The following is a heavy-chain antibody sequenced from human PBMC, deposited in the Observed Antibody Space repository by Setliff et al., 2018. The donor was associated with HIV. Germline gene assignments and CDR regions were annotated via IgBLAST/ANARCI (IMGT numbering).Heavy chain of an antibody. CDR1: GFTFSDYP. CDR3: ARGKRWFDP. CDR2: IRYDGSNE. Sequence: PGGSLRLSCAASGFTFSDYPMNWVRQAPGKGLEWVAFIRYDGSNEYYVDSVRGRFTISRDNAKNSLYLQMNSLRVEDTAVYYCARGKRWFDPWGQGTLVTVSS. J-gene: IGHJ5*02. V-gene: IGHV3-30*02.